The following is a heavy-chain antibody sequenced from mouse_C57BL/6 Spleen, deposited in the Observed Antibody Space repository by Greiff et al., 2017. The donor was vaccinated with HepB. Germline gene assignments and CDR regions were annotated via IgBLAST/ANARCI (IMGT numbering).Heavy chain of an antibody. J-gene: IGHJ4*01. CDR1: GYTFTSYW. CDR2: IDPSDSYT. D-gene: IGHD2-4*01. V-gene: IGHV1-50*01. CDR3: ARWGDYDLGVYAMDY. Sequence: QVQLQQPGAELVKPGASVKLSCKASGYTFTSYWMQWVKQRPGQGLEWIGEIDPSDSYTNYNQKFKGKATLTVDTSSSTAYMQLSSLTSEDSAVYYCARWGDYDLGVYAMDYWGQGTSVTVSS.